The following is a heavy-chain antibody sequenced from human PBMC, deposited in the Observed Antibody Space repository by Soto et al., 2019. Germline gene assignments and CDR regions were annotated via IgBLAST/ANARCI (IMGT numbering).Heavy chain of an antibody. CDR2: ISYDGSNK. Sequence: GGSLRLSCAASGFTFSSYAMHWVRQAPGKGLEWVAVISYDGSNKYYADSVKGRFTISRDNSKNTLYLQMNSLRAEDTAVYYCARDHSRSGGWYVDYWGQGTLVTVSS. D-gene: IGHD6-19*01. V-gene: IGHV3-30-3*01. J-gene: IGHJ4*02. CDR1: GFTFSSYA. CDR3: ARDHSRSGGWYVDY.